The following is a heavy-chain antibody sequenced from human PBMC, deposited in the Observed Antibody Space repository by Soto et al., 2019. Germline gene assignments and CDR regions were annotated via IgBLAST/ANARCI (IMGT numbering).Heavy chain of an antibody. D-gene: IGHD3-10*01. CDR3: ARYHAEAIIGTGFDY. CDR2: IYPGGIT. J-gene: IGHJ4*02. V-gene: IGHV4-4*07. Sequence: QVQLQESGPRLVKPSETLSLSCTVSGGSINNYYWSWVRQPAGKGLEWIGRIYPGGITAYNPSLTGRVTLSVDTSKNQLSLKLTSVTAADTAVYYCARYHAEAIIGTGFDYWGQGTLVTVSS. CDR1: GGSINNYY.